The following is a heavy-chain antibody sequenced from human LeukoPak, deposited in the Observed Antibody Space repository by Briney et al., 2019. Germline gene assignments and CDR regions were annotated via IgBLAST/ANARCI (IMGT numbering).Heavy chain of an antibody. CDR1: GFTFGKYW. V-gene: IGHV3-7*03. J-gene: IGHJ4*02. CDR2: IKLDGSEK. D-gene: IGHD5-18*01. Sequence: GGSLRLSCVASGFTFGKYWMSWVRQAPGKGLEWVANIKLDGSEKNYVDSVKGRFTISRDNTKNSLYLQMNSLRAEDTALYYCAKELLVDTAMVACFDYWGQGTLVTVSS. CDR3: AKELLVDTAMVACFDY.